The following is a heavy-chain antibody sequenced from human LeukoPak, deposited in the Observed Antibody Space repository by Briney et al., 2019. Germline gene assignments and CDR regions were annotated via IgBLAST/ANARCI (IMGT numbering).Heavy chain of an antibody. Sequence: ASVKGSCKASGYTFTSYGISWVRQAPGQGLEWMGWISAYNGNTNYAQKLQGRVTMTTDTSTSTAYMELRSLRSDDTAVYYCARARIAVAATGFYFDYWGQGTLVTVSS. CDR2: ISAYNGNT. D-gene: IGHD6-19*01. CDR1: GYTFTSYG. CDR3: ARARIAVAATGFYFDY. V-gene: IGHV1-18*01. J-gene: IGHJ4*02.